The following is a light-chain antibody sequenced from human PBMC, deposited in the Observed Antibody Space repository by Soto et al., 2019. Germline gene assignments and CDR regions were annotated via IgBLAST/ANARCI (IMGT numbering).Light chain of an antibody. CDR3: QQYGSSSYT. J-gene: IGKJ2*01. V-gene: IGKV3-20*01. CDR2: GAS. CDR1: QSVASSY. Sequence: EIVLTQSPGTLSLSPGEGATLSCRASQSVASSYLAWYQQKPGQAPRLLIYGASNRATGIPDRFSGGGSGTDFTLTFSRLEPEDFAVYYCQQYGSSSYTFGQGTKLEIK.